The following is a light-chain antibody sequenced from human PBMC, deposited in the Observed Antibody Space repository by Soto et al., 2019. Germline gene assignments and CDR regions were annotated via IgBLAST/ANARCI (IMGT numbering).Light chain of an antibody. J-gene: IGLJ1*01. CDR3: TSYAGNNNFV. Sequence: QSALTQPPSASGSPGQSVTISCTGTSSDIGAYNYVSWYQRHPGKAPQLMVYQIDKRPSGVPDRFSGSRSGNTASLTVSGIQPEDEADYYCTSYAGNNNFVFGTGTKVTVL. CDR2: QID. V-gene: IGLV2-8*01. CDR1: SSDIGAYNY.